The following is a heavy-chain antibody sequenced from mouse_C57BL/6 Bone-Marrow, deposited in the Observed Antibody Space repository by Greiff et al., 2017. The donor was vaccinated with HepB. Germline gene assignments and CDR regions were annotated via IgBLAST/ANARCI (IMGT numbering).Heavy chain of an antibody. Sequence: QVHVKQSGAELVKPGASVKISCKASGYAFSSYWMNWVKQRPGKGLEWIGQIYPGDGDTNYNGKFKGKATLTADKSSSTAYMQLSSLTSEDSAVYFCARGGYYYGSSSYYFDYWGQGTTLTVSS. CDR3: ARGGYYYGSSSYYFDY. CDR1: GYAFSSYW. J-gene: IGHJ2*01. D-gene: IGHD1-1*01. CDR2: IYPGDGDT. V-gene: IGHV1-80*01.